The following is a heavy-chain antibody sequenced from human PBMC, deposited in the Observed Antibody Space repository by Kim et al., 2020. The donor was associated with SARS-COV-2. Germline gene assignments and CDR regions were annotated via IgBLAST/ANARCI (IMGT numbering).Heavy chain of an antibody. CDR1: GGTFSSYA. CDR2: IIPIFGTA. CDR3: ARATPHGDWFDP. Sequence: SVKVSCKASGGTFSSYAISWVRQAPGQGLEWMGGIIPIFGTANYAQKFQGRVTITADESTSTAYMELSSLRSEDTAVYYCARATPHGDWFDPWGQGTLVTVSS. J-gene: IGHJ5*02. D-gene: IGHD3-16*01. V-gene: IGHV1-69*13.